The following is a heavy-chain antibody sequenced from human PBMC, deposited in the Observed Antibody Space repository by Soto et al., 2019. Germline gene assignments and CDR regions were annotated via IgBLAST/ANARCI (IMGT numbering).Heavy chain of an antibody. Sequence: EVQLLESGGGLVQPGGSLRISCAASGFTFSSYAMSWVRQAPGKGLEWVSAISGSGGSTYYADSVKGRFTISRDNSKNTLYLQMNSLRAEDTAVYYCAKDLIAVAGTPSGAFDIWGQGTMVTVSS. CDR3: AKDLIAVAGTPSGAFDI. CDR1: GFTFSSYA. D-gene: IGHD6-19*01. CDR2: ISGSGGST. V-gene: IGHV3-23*01. J-gene: IGHJ3*02.